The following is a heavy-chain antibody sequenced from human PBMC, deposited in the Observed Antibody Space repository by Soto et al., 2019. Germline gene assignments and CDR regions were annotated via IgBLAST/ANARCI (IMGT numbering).Heavy chain of an antibody. V-gene: IGHV3-33*01. CDR1: GFTFSSYG. Sequence: QVQLVESGGGVVQPGRSLRLSCAASGFTFSSYGMHWVRQAPGKGLEWVAVIWYDGSNKYYADSVKGRFTISRDNSKNTLYLQMNSLRAEDTAVYYCARDDWLRYLDYWGQGTLVTVSS. J-gene: IGHJ4*02. CDR3: ARDDWLRYLDY. CDR2: IWYDGSNK. D-gene: IGHD5-12*01.